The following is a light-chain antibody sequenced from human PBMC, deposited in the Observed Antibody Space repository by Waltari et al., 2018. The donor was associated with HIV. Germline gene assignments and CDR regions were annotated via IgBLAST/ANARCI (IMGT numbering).Light chain of an antibody. CDR3: CSYAGTYTYVL. V-gene: IGLV2-11*01. CDR1: SSDVGGYDS. CDR2: EVI. Sequence: QSALTQPRSVSGSPGQSVTISCTGTSSDVGGYDSVSWYLQHPGKGPKLIIYEVIKRPSGVPDRVAGSKSGNTASLTSSGLQTEDEADYFCCSYAGTYTYVLFGGGTKLTVL. J-gene: IGLJ3*02.